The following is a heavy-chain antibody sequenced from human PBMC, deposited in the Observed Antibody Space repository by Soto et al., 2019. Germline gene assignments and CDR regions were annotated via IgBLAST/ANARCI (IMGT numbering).Heavy chain of an antibody. V-gene: IGHV4-34*01. CDR1: GGSFSGYY. J-gene: IGHJ6*04. CDR2: INHSGST. CDR3: ASEGYCSSTSCPWDV. Sequence: ASETLSLTCAVYGGSFSGYYWSWIRQPPGKGLEWIGEINHSGSTNYNPSLKSRVTISVDTSKNQFSLKLSSVTAADTAVYYCASEGYCSSTSCPWDVWGKGTTVTVSS. D-gene: IGHD2-2*01.